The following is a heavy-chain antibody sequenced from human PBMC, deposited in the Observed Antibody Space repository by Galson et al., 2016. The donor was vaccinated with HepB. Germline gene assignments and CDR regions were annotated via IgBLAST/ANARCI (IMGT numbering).Heavy chain of an antibody. Sequence: SLRLSCAASGFRFSNYGMHWVRQAPGKGPEWLGSIWYDGTDQKYAVSVKGRFSISRDNSKNTLYLQMNSLRVEDTAVYYCARDGVYGSSTLDYWGQGTLVTVSS. CDR2: IWYDGTDQ. J-gene: IGHJ4*02. CDR3: ARDGVYGSSTLDY. D-gene: IGHD3-10*01. CDR1: GFRFSNYG. V-gene: IGHV3-33*01.